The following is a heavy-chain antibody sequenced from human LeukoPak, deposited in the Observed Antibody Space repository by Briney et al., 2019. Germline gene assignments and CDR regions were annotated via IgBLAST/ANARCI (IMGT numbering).Heavy chain of an antibody. CDR2: ISGSGGST. CDR3: ARDTYYYDSSGYYSDY. J-gene: IGHJ4*02. D-gene: IGHD3-22*01. CDR1: GFTFSSYA. V-gene: IGHV3-23*01. Sequence: GGSLRLSCAASGFTFSSYAMSWVRQAPGKGLEWVSAISGSGGSTYYADSVKGRFTISRDNSKNTLYLQMNSLRAEDTAVYYCARDTYYYDSSGYYSDYWAREPRSPSPQ.